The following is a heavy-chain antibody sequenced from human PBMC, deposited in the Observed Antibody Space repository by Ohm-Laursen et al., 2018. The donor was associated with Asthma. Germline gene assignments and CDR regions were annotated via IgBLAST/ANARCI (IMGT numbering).Heavy chain of an antibody. Sequence: SLRLSCTATGFSFSNFGMFWVRQAPGKGLEWVAFISYVGSTKYYADSVQGRFTISRDNSKDTLYLQMNSLRADDTAVYYCAKDWGVPHYAFDIWGQGSLVTVSS. CDR2: ISYVGSTK. D-gene: IGHD3-16*01. CDR3: AKDWGVPHYAFDI. J-gene: IGHJ3*02. CDR1: GFSFSNFG. V-gene: IGHV3-30*18.